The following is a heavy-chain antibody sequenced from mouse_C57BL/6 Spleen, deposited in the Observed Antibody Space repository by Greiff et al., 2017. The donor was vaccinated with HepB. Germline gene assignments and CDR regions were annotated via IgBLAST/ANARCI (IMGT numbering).Heavy chain of an antibody. Sequence: QVQLQQPGAELVKPGASVKLSCKASGYTFTSYWMHWVKQRPGQGLEWIGMIHPNSGSTNYNEKFKSKATLTVDKSSSTAYMQLSSLTSEDSAVYYCAGLYYHGSSGYWGQGTTLSVSS. D-gene: IGHD1-1*01. CDR2: IHPNSGST. V-gene: IGHV1-64*01. CDR1: GYTFTSYW. CDR3: AGLYYHGSSGY. J-gene: IGHJ2*01.